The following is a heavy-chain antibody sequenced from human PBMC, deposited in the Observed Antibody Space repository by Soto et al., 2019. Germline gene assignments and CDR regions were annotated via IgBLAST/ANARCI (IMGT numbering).Heavy chain of an antibody. D-gene: IGHD2-2*01. CDR1: GFTFSSYA. CDR2: ISGSGGST. V-gene: IGHV3-23*01. CDR3: AKDLAPYCSSTSCYVPDY. J-gene: IGHJ4*02. Sequence: GGSLRLSCAASGFTFSSYAMSWVRQAPGKGLEWVSAISGSGGSTYYADSVKGRFTISRDNSKNTLYLQMNSLRAEDTAVYYCAKDLAPYCSSTSCYVPDYWGQGTLVTVSS.